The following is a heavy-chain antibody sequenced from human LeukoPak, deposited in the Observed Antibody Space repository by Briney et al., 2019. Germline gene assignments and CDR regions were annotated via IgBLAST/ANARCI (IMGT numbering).Heavy chain of an antibody. CDR2: ISGSGGST. CDR3: AKDEGYSSGWPDASDI. J-gene: IGHJ3*02. V-gene: IGHV3-23*01. D-gene: IGHD6-19*01. Sequence: GGSLRLSCAASGFTFSSYAMSWVRQAPGKGLEWVSAISGSGGSTYYADSVKGRFTISRDNSKNTLYLQMNSLRAEDTAVYYCAKDEGYSSGWPDASDIWGQGTMVTVSS. CDR1: GFTFSSYA.